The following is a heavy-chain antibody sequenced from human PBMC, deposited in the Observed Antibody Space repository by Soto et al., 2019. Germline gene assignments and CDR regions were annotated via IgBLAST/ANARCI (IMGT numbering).Heavy chain of an antibody. D-gene: IGHD3-9*01. CDR3: ARGRVYDILTGYYPYYYYGMDV. Sequence: GGSLRLSCAASGFTFSSYEMNWVRRAPGKGLEWVSYISSSGSTIYYADSVKGRFTISRDNAKNSLYLQMNSLRAEDTAVYYCARGRVYDILTGYYPYYYYGMDVWGQETTVTVSS. J-gene: IGHJ6*02. CDR2: ISSSGSTI. V-gene: IGHV3-48*03. CDR1: GFTFSSYE.